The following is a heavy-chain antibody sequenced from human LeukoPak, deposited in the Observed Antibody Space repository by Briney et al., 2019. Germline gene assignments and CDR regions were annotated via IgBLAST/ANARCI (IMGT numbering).Heavy chain of an antibody. J-gene: IGHJ5*02. CDR1: GYTFTSYY. CDR3: ARGTPRYCSGGSCYWFDP. V-gene: IGHV1-46*01. Sequence: GASVKVSCKASGYTFTSYYMHWVRQAPGQGLEWMGIINPSGGSTSYAQKLQGRVTMTRDTSTSTVYMELSSLRSEDTAVYYCARGTPRYCSGGSCYWFDPWGQGTLVTVSS. CDR2: INPSGGST. D-gene: IGHD2-15*01.